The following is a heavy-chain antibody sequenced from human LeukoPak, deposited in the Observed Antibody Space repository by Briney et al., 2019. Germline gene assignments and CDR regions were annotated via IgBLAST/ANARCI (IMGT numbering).Heavy chain of an antibody. V-gene: IGHV3-7*03. CDR1: GFTFSSYA. CDR2: IKQDGSEK. CDR3: VRGPHIAATSY. D-gene: IGHD6-25*01. Sequence: GGSLRLSCAASGFTFSSYAMTWVRQAPGKGLEWVANIKQDGSEKQYVDSVKGRFAISRDNAKKSLYLQINTLRAEDTAVYYCVRGPHIAATSYWGQGTLVTVSS. J-gene: IGHJ4*02.